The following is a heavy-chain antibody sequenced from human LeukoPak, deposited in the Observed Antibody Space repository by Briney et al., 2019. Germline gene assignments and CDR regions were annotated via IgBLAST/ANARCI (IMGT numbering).Heavy chain of an antibody. D-gene: IGHD4-17*01. CDR1: GGTFSSYA. Sequence: SVKVSCKASGGTFSSYAISWVRQAPGQGLEWMGGIIPIFGTAIYAQKFQGRVTITADESTSTAYMELSSLRSEDTAVYYCARSSYGDYAYFDYWGQGTLVTVSS. V-gene: IGHV1-69*13. J-gene: IGHJ4*02. CDR3: ARSSYGDYAYFDY. CDR2: IIPIFGTA.